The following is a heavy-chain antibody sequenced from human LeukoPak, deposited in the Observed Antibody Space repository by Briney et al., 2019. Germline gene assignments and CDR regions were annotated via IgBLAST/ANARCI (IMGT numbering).Heavy chain of an antibody. CDR3: ARDGYCSTSSCQQATFDY. CDR2: INPSGGST. Sequence: ASVKVSCKAYGYSFTNYYMHWVRQAPGQGLEWMGIINPSGGSTSYAQKFQGTVTMTRDTPTNTVYMELSSLRSDDTAVYYCARDGYCSTSSCQQATFDYWGQGTLVTVSS. D-gene: IGHD2-2*03. J-gene: IGHJ4*02. V-gene: IGHV1-46*01. CDR1: GYSFTNYY.